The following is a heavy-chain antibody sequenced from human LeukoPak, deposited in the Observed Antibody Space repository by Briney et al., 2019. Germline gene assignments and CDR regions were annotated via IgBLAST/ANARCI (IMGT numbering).Heavy chain of an antibody. Sequence: PSETLSLTCAVYGGSFSGYYWSWIRQPPGKGLEWIGEINHSGSTNYNPSLKSRVTISVDTSKNQFSLKLSSVTAADTAVYYCARGTSLNLVVVAANYYFDYWGQGTLVTVSS. CDR1: GGSFSGYY. CDR2: INHSGST. CDR3: ARGTSLNLVVVAANYYFDY. D-gene: IGHD2-15*01. J-gene: IGHJ4*02. V-gene: IGHV4-34*01.